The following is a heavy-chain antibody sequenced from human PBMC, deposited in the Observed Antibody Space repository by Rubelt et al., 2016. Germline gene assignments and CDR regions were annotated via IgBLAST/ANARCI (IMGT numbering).Heavy chain of an antibody. J-gene: IGHJ3*02. CDR1: GYTFTSYG. Sequence: GAEVKKPGASVKVSCKASGYTFTSYGISWVRQAPGQGLEWMGRINPNSGGTNYAQKFQGRVTMTRDTSISTAYMELSRLRSDDTAVYYCAREGWKLAGDGRWVGAFDIWGQGTMVTVSS. V-gene: IGHV1-2*06. CDR2: INPNSGGT. D-gene: IGHD1-26*01. CDR3: AREGWKLAGDGRWVGAFDI.